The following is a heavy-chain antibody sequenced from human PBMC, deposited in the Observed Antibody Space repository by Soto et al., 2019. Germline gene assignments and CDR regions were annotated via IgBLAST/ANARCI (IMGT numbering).Heavy chain of an antibody. CDR2: IYYSGST. CDR3: ARQAPAPSSFIQRWLLAEYYYYAMDV. Sequence: SENLPHTSTGSGGTISSSSYYGGWIRQPQGKGLEWIGSIYYSGSTYYNPSLKSRVTISVDTSKNQFSLKLSSVTAADTAVYYCARQAPAPSSFIQRWLLAEYYYYAMDVCGQGTIVT. CDR1: GGTISSSSYY. V-gene: IGHV4-39*01. D-gene: IGHD5-18*01. J-gene: IGHJ6*02.